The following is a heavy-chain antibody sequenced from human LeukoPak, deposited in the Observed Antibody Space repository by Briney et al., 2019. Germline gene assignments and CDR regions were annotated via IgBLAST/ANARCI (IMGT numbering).Heavy chain of an antibody. J-gene: IGHJ6*02. CDR2: IRNKANNYAT. CDR3: ARVDRYGSGSYPPRGYYGMDV. V-gene: IGHV3-73*01. Sequence: PGGSLRLSCAASGFTFSVSAIYWVRQASGKGLEWIGRIRNKANNYATAYAASVKGRFTISRDNSKNTLYLQMNSLRAEDTAVYYCARVDRYGSGSYPPRGYYGMDVWGQGTTVTVSS. D-gene: IGHD3-10*01. CDR1: GFTFSVSA.